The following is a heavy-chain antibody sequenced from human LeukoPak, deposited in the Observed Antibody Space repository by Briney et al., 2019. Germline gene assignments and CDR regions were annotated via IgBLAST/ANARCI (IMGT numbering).Heavy chain of an antibody. CDR2: INPSGGST. V-gene: IGHV1-46*01. CDR1: GYTFTSYY. CDR3: ARAVEMATPPEDY. D-gene: IGHD5-12*01. Sequence: ASVKVYCKASGYTFTSYYMHWVRQAPGQGLEWMGIINPSGGSTSYAQKFQGRVTMTRDTSTSTIYMELSSLRSEDTAVYYCARAVEMATPPEDYWGQGTLVTVSS. J-gene: IGHJ4*02.